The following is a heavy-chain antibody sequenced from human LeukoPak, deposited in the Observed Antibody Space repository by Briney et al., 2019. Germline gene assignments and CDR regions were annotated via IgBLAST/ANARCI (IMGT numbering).Heavy chain of an antibody. D-gene: IGHD3-10*01. CDR1: GGSISSYY. CDR2: IYHSGST. Sequence: PSETLSLTCTVSGGSISSYYWSWIRQPPGKGLEWIGYIYHSGSTYYNPSLKSRVTISVDRSKNQFSLKLSSVTAADTAVYYCARVVRFAEIYYYYYMDVWGKGTTVTVSS. J-gene: IGHJ6*03. V-gene: IGHV4-59*12. CDR3: ARVVRFAEIYYYYYMDV.